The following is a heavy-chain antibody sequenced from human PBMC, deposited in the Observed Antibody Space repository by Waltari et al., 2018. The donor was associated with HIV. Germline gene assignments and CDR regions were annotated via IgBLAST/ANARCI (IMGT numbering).Heavy chain of an antibody. V-gene: IGHV1-2*02. D-gene: IGHD2-2*01. Sequence: VELLQSGAEVKKPGASVKASCKASGYTFTDTYIHWVRQPPGHGLEWMGWINPKSGGTKHAQKFQGRVTMTRDTSMSTVYMEVSRLTSDDTAVYYCARGGASTTPRDYNYYGLDVWGQGTTVTVSS. CDR2: INPKSGGT. CDR1: GYTFTDTY. CDR3: ARGGASTTPRDYNYYGLDV. J-gene: IGHJ6*02.